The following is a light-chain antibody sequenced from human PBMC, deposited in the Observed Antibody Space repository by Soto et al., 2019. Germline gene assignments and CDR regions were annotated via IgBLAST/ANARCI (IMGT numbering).Light chain of an antibody. CDR3: QAWDSSTSYV. CDR1: KLGDKY. J-gene: IGLJ1*01. V-gene: IGLV3-1*01. Sequence: SYELTQPPSVSVSPGQTASITCSGDKLGDKYACWYQQRPGQSPVLVIYQDTKRPSGIPERFSGSKSGNTDTLTISGTQAMYEAEYYCQAWDSSTSYVFGTGTKVTVL. CDR2: QDT.